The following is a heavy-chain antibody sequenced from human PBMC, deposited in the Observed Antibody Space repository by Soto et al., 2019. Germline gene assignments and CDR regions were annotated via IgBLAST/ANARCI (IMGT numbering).Heavy chain of an antibody. J-gene: IGHJ5*02. CDR1: GFTFSDYT. D-gene: IGHD2-2*02. CDR3: AKGPAAIKSWFDP. V-gene: IGHV3-23*01. Sequence: VGSLRLSGAASGFTFSDYTMNWVRQAPGKGLEWVSSISASGYATYYAESVKGRFTISRDNSKSTLDLQMNSLRVDDTAVYYCAKGPAAIKSWFDPWGQGTQVTVSS. CDR2: ISASGYAT.